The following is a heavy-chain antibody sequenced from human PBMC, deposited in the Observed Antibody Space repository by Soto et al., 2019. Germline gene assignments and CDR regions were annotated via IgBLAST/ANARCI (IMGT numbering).Heavy chain of an antibody. CDR3: ASEAGGNDAFDI. CDR2: IYYSGST. D-gene: IGHD3-10*01. J-gene: IGHJ3*02. V-gene: IGHV4-31*03. Sequence: SETLSLTCTVSGGSISSVGYYWSWIRQHPGKGLEWIGYIYYSGSTYYNPSLKSRVTISVDTSKNQFSLKLSSVTAADTAVYYCASEAGGNDAFDIWGQGTMVTVSS. CDR1: GGSISSVGYY.